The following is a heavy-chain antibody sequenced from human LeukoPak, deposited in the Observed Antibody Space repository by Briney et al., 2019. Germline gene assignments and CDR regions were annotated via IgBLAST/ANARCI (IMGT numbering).Heavy chain of an antibody. CDR2: IIPIFGTA. CDR1: GGTFSSYA. J-gene: IGHJ4*02. Sequence: SVKVSCKASGGTFSSYAISWVRQAPGQGLEWMGGIIPIFGTANYAQKFQGRVTITADESTSTAYMELSSLRSEDTAVYYCAREDCSGGSCYPDWGQGTLVTVSS. V-gene: IGHV1-69*01. CDR3: AREDCSGGSCYPD. D-gene: IGHD2-15*01.